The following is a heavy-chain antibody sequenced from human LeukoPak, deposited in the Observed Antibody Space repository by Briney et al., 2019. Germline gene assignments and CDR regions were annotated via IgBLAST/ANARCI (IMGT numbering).Heavy chain of an antibody. Sequence: GGSLRLSCAASGFTFSSYAMGWVRQAPGKELEWVSAISGSGGSTYYADSVKGRFTISRDNSKNTLYLQMNSLRAEDTAVYYCAKDYRAFGVTRFDYWGQGTLVTVSS. CDR1: GFTFSSYA. V-gene: IGHV3-23*01. CDR3: AKDYRAFGVTRFDY. D-gene: IGHD3-3*01. CDR2: ISGSGGST. J-gene: IGHJ4*02.